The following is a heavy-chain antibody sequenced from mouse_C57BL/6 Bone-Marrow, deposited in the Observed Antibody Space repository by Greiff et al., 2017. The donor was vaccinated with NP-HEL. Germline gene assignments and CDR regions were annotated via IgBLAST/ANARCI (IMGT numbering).Heavy chain of an antibody. CDR2: IDPSDSYT. CDR3: ARGGFWFAY. V-gene: IGHV1-69*01. J-gene: IGHJ3*01. D-gene: IGHD1-1*02. CDR1: GYTFTSYW. Sequence: VKLQQPGAELVMPGASVKLSCKASGYTFTSYWMHWVKQRPGQGLEWIGEIDPSDSYTNYNQKFKGKSTLTVDKSSSTAYMQLSSLTSEDSAVYYCARGGFWFAYWGQGTLVTVSA.